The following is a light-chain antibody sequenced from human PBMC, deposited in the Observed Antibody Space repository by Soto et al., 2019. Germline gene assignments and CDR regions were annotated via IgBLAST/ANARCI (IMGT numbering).Light chain of an antibody. Sequence: DIQMTQSPSTLSASVGDRVTITCRASQSIGSSLAWYQQKPGKAPNLLIYKAFSLESGVPSRFSGSGSGAEFTLTISSLQPDEFATYSCQQYSLYPWTFGQGTKVESK. J-gene: IGKJ1*01. CDR3: QQYSLYPWT. V-gene: IGKV1-5*03. CDR1: QSIGSS. CDR2: KAF.